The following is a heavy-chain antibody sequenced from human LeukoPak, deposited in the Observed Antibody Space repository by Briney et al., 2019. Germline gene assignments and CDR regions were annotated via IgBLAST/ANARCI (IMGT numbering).Heavy chain of an antibody. CDR3: ATCGGDCYSGLDY. J-gene: IGHJ4*02. V-gene: IGHV1-24*01. Sequence: ASVKVSCKVSGYTLTELSMHWVRPAPGKGLAWMGGFDPEDGETIYAQKFQGRVTMTEDTSTDTAYMELSSLRSEDTAVYYCATCGGDCYSGLDYWGQGTLVTVSS. CDR2: FDPEDGET. D-gene: IGHD2-21*02. CDR1: GYTLTELS.